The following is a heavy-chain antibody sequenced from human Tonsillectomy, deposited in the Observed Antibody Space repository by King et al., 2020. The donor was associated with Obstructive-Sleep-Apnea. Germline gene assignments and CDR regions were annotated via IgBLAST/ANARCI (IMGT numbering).Heavy chain of an antibody. CDR3: AREPSIWGPRQLWIPIFDY. J-gene: IGHJ4*02. D-gene: IGHD3-16*01. CDR2: VSHDGLPE. Sequence: VQLVESGEHVFQPGKSGRLSCAASGFPFTTYAMHWVRQAPGKGLEWLAVVSHDGLPENYAGSVKGRFTISRDNSKSIIHLHMNSLKPEDTAVYYCAREPSIWGPRQLWIPIFDYWGQGILVTVSS. V-gene: IGHV3-30-3*01. CDR1: GFPFTTYA.